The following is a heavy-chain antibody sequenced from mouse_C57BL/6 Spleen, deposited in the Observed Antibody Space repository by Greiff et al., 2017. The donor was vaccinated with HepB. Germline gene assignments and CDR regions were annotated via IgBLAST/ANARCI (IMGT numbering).Heavy chain of an antibody. Sequence: VKLQESGAELVRPGASVKLSCKASGYTFTDYYINWVKQRPGQGLEWIARIYPGSGNTYYNEKFKGKATLTAEKSSSTAYMQLSSLTSEDSAVYFCARSLYAMDYWGQGTSVTVSS. CDR3: ARSLYAMDY. V-gene: IGHV1-76*01. J-gene: IGHJ4*01. CDR1: GYTFTDYY. CDR2: IYPGSGNT.